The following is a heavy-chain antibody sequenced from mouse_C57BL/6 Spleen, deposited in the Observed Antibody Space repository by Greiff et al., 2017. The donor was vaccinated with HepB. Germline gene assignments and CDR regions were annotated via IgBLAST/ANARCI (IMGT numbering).Heavy chain of an antibody. CDR3: ARSYYLDY. CDR1: GFTFTDYY. V-gene: IGHV7-3*01. Sequence: EVKLVESGGGLVQPGGSLSLSCAASGFTFTDYYMSWVRQPPGNALEWLGFIRNTANGYTTVYSASVKGRFTISRDNSQSILYRQMNALRAEDIATYYCARSYYLDYWGQGTTLTVSS. CDR2: IRNTANGYTT. J-gene: IGHJ2*01.